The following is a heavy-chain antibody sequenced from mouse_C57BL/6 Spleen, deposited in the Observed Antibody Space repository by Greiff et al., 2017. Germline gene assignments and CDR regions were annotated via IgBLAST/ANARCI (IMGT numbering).Heavy chain of an antibody. D-gene: IGHD3-2*02. V-gene: IGHV1-80*01. Sequence: QVHVKQSGAELVKPGASVKISCKASGYAFSSYWMNWVKQRPGKGLEWIGQIYPGDGDTNYNGKFKGKATLTADKSSSTAYMQLSSLTSEDSAVYFCARDSSGSIDDWGQGTTLTVSS. CDR3: ARDSSGSIDD. J-gene: IGHJ2*01. CDR2: IYPGDGDT. CDR1: GYAFSSYW.